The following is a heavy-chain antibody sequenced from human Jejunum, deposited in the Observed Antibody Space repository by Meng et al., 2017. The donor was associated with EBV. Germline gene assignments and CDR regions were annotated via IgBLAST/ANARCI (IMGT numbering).Heavy chain of an antibody. D-gene: IGHD2-15*01. J-gene: IGHJ4*02. CDR1: GFTLSDYW. V-gene: IGHV3-74*01. Sequence: LVGSGGGLVQPGGSLRLSFVVSGFTLSDYWMHWVRQVPGKGLLWVSRSNSDETSISYAESVKGRFSMSRDNAKNTLFLQMNSLTVEDTAVYYCARRDSRGGFYDSWGQGTLVTVSS. CDR2: SNSDETSI. CDR3: ARRDSRGGFYDS.